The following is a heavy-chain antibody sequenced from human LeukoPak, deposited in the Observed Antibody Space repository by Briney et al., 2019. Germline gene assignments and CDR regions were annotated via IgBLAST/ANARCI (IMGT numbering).Heavy chain of an antibody. Sequence: TGGSLRLSCAASGFTFDDYAMHWVRQAPGKGLEWVSGISWNSGSIGYADSVKGRFTISRDNAKNSLYLQMNSLRAEDTALYYCAEATLTYYYDSSGYRDWGQGTLVTVSS. V-gene: IGHV3-9*01. CDR1: GFTFDDYA. J-gene: IGHJ4*02. D-gene: IGHD3-22*01. CDR3: AEATLTYYYDSSGYRD. CDR2: ISWNSGSI.